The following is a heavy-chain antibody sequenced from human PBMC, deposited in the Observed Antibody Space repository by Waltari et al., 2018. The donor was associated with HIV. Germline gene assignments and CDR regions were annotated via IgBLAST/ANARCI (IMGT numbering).Heavy chain of an antibody. Sequence: VPLVQSGAEVKKPGASVQFSCKASGHSFTRYALHWVRQAPGQRREWMGWINAGNGNTEYSQQFKGRVTITRDTSASTAYMELSSLRSEDTAVYYCASEQYSSDWYDNSWGQGTLVTVSS. V-gene: IGHV1-3*01. CDR1: GHSFTRYA. J-gene: IGHJ4*02. CDR3: ASEQYSSDWYDNS. CDR2: INAGNGNT. D-gene: IGHD6-19*01.